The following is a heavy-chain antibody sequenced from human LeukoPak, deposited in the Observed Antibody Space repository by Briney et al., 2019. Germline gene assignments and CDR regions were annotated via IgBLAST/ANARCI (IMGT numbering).Heavy chain of an antibody. V-gene: IGHV1-69*13. D-gene: IGHD4-23*01. Sequence: SVKVSRKASGYTFTSYAMHWVRQAPGQRLEWMGGIIPIFGTANYAQKFQGRVTITADESTSTAYMELSSLRSEDTAVYYCATASLRWGPGDFDYWGQGTLVTVSP. CDR3: ATASLRWGPGDFDY. CDR2: IIPIFGTA. J-gene: IGHJ4*02. CDR1: GYTFTSYA.